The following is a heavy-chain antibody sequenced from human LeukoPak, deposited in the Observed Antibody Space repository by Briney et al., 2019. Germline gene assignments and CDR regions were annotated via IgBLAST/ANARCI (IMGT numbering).Heavy chain of an antibody. V-gene: IGHV3-23*01. CDR3: TRGASSSSWYLLH. CDR1: GFTLGSYA. J-gene: IGHJ4*02. D-gene: IGHD6-13*01. CDR2: ISCLDGTT. Sequence: ASGSLRLSCAASGFTLGSYAMSWVRQAPGKGLHWVSSISCLDGTTFYAVSVKGPFTISRDSSKNTLYLQMNRLKTADTAVYYCTRGASSSSWYLLHWGQGTLVTVSS.